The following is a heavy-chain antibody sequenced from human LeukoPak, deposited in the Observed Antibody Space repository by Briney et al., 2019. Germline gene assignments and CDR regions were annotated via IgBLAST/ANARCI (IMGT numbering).Heavy chain of an antibody. CDR2: IWYGGNNK. D-gene: IGHD3-10*01. Sequence: PGTSLRLSCAASGFTFSSNDMHWVRQAPGKGLEWVAVIWYGGNNKYYADSVKGRFTISRDNSKNTLNLQMNSLRAEDTAVYYCVKDRTGTYTLDYWGQGTLVTVSS. CDR3: VKDRTGTYTLDY. V-gene: IGHV3-33*06. CDR1: GFTFSSND. J-gene: IGHJ4*02.